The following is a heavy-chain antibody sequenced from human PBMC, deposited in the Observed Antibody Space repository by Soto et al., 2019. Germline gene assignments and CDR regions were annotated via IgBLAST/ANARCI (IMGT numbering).Heavy chain of an antibody. D-gene: IGHD2-15*01. CDR1: GFMFSTYA. J-gene: IGHJ6*02. Sequence: GGSLRLSCAASGFMFSTYAMHWVRQAPGKGLEWVAVIPYDGSIKYYADSVKGRFTISRDNSKNTVYLQVNSLRGQDTAVYYCSRDQHRDRVAIGSYGLGVWGRGSRVTV. V-gene: IGHV3-30-3*01. CDR3: SRDQHRDRVAIGSYGLGV. CDR2: IPYDGSIK.